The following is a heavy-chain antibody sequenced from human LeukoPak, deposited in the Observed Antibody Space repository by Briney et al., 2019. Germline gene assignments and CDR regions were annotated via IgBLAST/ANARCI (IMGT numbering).Heavy chain of an antibody. J-gene: IGHJ4*02. CDR3: ARSPDLRQNLPRFDS. Sequence: SETLSLTCTVSDGSINNYFRSWIRQTPGKGLEWLGYISHSGTTNYNPSLKSRLSLSVDTSESQLSLRLSSVTAADTAVYYCARSPDLRQNLPRFDSWGQGTRVTVSS. D-gene: IGHD1-7*01. CDR1: DGSINNYF. V-gene: IGHV4-59*01. CDR2: ISHSGTT.